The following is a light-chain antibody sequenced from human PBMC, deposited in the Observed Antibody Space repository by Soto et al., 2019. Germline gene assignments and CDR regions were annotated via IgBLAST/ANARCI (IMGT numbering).Light chain of an antibody. CDR2: DVS. CDR1: SSDVGGYNY. CDR3: SSYTISSTSPIV. Sequence: QSALTQPASVSGSPGQSITISCTGTSSDVGGYNYVSWYQQHPGKAPKLMIYDVSNRPSGVSNRFSGSKSGNTAYLTISGLQAEDEADYYCSSYTISSTSPIVFGGGTKLTVL. J-gene: IGLJ2*01. V-gene: IGLV2-14*01.